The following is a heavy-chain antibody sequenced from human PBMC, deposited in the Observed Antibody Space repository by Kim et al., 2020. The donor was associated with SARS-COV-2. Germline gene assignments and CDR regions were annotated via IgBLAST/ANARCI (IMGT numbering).Heavy chain of an antibody. J-gene: IGHJ3*02. CDR1: GFTFSDYY. Sequence: GGSLRLSCAASGFTFSDYYMSWIRQAPGKGLEWVSYISSSSYTNYADSVKGRFTISRDNAKNSLYLQMNSLRAEDTAVYYCARDAAYGSGNDAFDIWGQGTMVTVSS. CDR3: ARDAAYGSGNDAFDI. CDR2: ISSSSYT. V-gene: IGHV3-11*06. D-gene: IGHD3-10*01.